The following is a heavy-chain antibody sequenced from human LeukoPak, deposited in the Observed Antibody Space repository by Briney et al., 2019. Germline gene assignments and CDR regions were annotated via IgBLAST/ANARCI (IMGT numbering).Heavy chain of an antibody. J-gene: IGHJ6*03. CDR2: IIPIFGTA. V-gene: IGHV1-69*13. Sequence: SVKVSCKASGGTFSSYAISWVRQAPGQGLEWMGGIIPIFGTANYAQKFQGRVTITANESTSTAYVELSSLRSEDTAVYYCARDGTNWNHPDYYYMDVWGKGTTVTVSS. CDR3: ARDGTNWNHPDYYYMDV. D-gene: IGHD1-14*01. CDR1: GGTFSSYA.